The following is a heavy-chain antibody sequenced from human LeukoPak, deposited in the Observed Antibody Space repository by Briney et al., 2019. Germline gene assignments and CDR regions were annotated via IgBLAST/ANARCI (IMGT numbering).Heavy chain of an antibody. CDR3: AREEATTFVGVVMDYYYYYYMDV. Sequence: ASVKVSCKASGYTFTSYGISWVRQAPGQGLEWMGWISAYNGNTNYAQKLQGRVTMTTDTSTSTAYMELRSLRSDDTAVYYCAREEATTFVGVVMDYYYYYYMDVWGKGTTVTVSS. V-gene: IGHV1-18*01. CDR1: GYTFTSYG. CDR2: ISAYNGNT. J-gene: IGHJ6*03. D-gene: IGHD3-3*01.